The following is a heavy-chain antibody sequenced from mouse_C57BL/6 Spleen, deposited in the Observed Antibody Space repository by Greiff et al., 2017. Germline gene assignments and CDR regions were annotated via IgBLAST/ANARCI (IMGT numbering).Heavy chain of an antibody. CDR1: GYTFTSYW. J-gene: IGHJ1*03. CDR2: IYPGSGST. D-gene: IGHD1-1*01. Sequence: QVQLQQSGAELVKPGASVKMSCKASGYTFTSYWITWVKQRPGQGLEWIGDIYPGSGSTNYNEKFKSKATLTVDTSSSTAYMQLSSLTSEDSAVYYCARNPSYYYGSSPWYFDVWGTGTTVTVSS. V-gene: IGHV1-55*01. CDR3: ARNPSYYYGSSPWYFDV.